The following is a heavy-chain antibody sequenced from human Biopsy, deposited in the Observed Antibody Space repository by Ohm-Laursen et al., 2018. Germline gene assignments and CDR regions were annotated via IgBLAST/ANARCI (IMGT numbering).Heavy chain of an antibody. CDR2: INSMFGTT. CDR1: GGTFSSFG. CDR3: AKRGVERGRPLAY. D-gene: IGHD1-1*01. V-gene: IGHV1-69*13. Sequence: SVKVSCKASGGTFSSFGISWVRQAPGQGLEWMGEINSMFGTTNYAQTFQGRVAITADESTSTAYMEVSSLRSEDTAVYYCAKRGVERGRPLAYWGQGTLVTVSS. J-gene: IGHJ4*02.